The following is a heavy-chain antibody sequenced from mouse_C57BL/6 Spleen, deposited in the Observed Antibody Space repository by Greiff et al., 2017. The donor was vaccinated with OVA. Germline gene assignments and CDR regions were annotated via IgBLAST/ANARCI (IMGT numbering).Heavy chain of an antibody. V-gene: IGHV7-3*01. CDR3: ARYGSGTWFAY. CDR2: IRNKANGYTT. Sequence: DVQLVESGGGLVQPGGSLSLSCAASGFTFTDYYMSWVRQPPGKALEWLGFIRNKANGYTTEYSASVKGRFTISRDNSQSILYLQMNALRAEDSATYYCARYGSGTWFAYWGQGTLVTVSA. CDR1: GFTFTDYY. J-gene: IGHJ3*01.